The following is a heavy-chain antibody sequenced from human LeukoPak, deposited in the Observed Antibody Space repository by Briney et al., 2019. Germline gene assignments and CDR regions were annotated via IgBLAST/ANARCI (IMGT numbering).Heavy chain of an antibody. J-gene: IGHJ4*02. CDR1: GYTFTGYY. CDR3: ALNLVQSLYYFDY. CDR2: INPNSGGT. Sequence: ASVKVSCKASGYTFTGYYMHWVRQAPGQGLEWMGWINPNSGGTNYAQKLQGRVTMTRDTSISTAYMELSRLRSDDTAVYYCALNLVQSLYYFDYWGQGTLVTVSS. D-gene: IGHD6-13*01. V-gene: IGHV1-2*02.